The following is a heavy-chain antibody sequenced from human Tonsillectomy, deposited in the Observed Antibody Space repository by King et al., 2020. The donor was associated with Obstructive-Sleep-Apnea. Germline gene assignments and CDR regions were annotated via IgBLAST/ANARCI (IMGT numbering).Heavy chain of an antibody. J-gene: IGHJ4*02. CDR2: IWYDGSNN. Sequence: VQLVESGGGVVQPGRSLRLSCAASGFTFSSYGMHGVRQAPGKGLEWVAVIWYDGSNNYYVDSLKGRFTISRDNSNNTLYLKMNSLRAEDTAVYYCAKDQMGPAVALGLFDYWGQGTLVTVSS. CDR1: GFTFSSYG. D-gene: IGHD6-19*01. V-gene: IGHV3-33*06. CDR3: AKDQMGPAVALGLFDY.